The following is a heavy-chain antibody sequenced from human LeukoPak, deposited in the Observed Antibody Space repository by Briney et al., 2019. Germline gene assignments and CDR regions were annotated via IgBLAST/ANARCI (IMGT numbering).Heavy chain of an antibody. CDR3: ARHWPLGYCSSTSCSGNWFDP. CDR2: IYPGDSDT. V-gene: IGHV5-51*01. J-gene: IGHJ5*02. CDR1: GYSFTSYW. Sequence: GESLKISCKGSGYSFTSYWIGWVRPMPGKGLEWMGIIYPGDSDTRYSPSFQGQVTISADKSISTAYLQWSSLKASDTAMYYCARHWPLGYCSSTSCSGNWFDPWGQGTLVTVSS. D-gene: IGHD2-2*01.